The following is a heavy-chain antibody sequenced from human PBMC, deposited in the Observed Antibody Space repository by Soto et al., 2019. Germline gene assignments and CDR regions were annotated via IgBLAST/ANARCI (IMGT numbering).Heavy chain of an antibody. J-gene: IGHJ3*02. CDR3: ARPIAVAGTWYAFDI. CDR1: GGSISGSY. CDR2: IYYSGTT. Sequence: PSETLSLTCTVSGGSISGSYWSWIRQPPGKGLEWIGYIYYSGTTSYNPSLNSRVTMSVDTSKNQFSLKVNSVTAADTAVYYCARPIAVAGTWYAFDIWGQGTMVT. V-gene: IGHV4-59*01. D-gene: IGHD6-19*01.